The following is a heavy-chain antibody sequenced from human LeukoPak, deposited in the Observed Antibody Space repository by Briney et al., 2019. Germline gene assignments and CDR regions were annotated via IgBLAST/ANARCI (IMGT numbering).Heavy chain of an antibody. V-gene: IGHV4-4*08. Sequence: SDTLSLTCTVSGGPTSSHFWIWIRQPPGEGQQLLGYVYSSGSTNYNPSLQSRVTMTLDASTNQFYMKLTSVTAADTAVYFCARDDYGVFDAFDVWGQGTVVIVSS. CDR2: VYSSGST. J-gene: IGHJ3*01. CDR3: ARDDYGVFDAFDV. D-gene: IGHD4-17*01. CDR1: GGPTSSHF.